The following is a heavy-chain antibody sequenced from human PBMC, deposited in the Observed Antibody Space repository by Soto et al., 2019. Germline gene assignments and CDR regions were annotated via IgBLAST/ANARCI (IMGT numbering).Heavy chain of an antibody. CDR2: ISGSDGGT. Sequence: GGSLRLSCAVSGFSLTSYALTWVRQPPGKGLEWVSSISGSDGGTYHADSVKGRFTLSRDNSKNMLYLQMNSLRAEDTAIYYCAKERGYGANTYYFDHWGQGTLVTVSS. CDR3: AKERGYGANTYYFDH. J-gene: IGHJ4*02. D-gene: IGHD4-17*01. CDR1: GFSLTSYA. V-gene: IGHV3-23*01.